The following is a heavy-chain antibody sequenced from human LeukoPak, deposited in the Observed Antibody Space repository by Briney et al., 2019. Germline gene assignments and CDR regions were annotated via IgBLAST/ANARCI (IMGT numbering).Heavy chain of an antibody. Sequence: SQTLSLTCAVSGYSISSGYYWGWIRQPPGKGLEWIGIIYHSGSTYYNPSLKSRVTISVDTSKNQFSLKLSSVTAADTAVYYCARAPPYYDILTGYYPNWFDPWGQGTLVTVSS. CDR1: GYSISSGYY. D-gene: IGHD3-9*01. CDR2: IYHSGST. V-gene: IGHV4-38-2*01. J-gene: IGHJ5*02. CDR3: ARAPPYYDILTGYYPNWFDP.